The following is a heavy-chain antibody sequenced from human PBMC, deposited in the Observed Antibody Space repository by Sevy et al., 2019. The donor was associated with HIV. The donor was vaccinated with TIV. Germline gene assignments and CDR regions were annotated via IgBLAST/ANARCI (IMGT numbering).Heavy chain of an antibody. V-gene: IGHV3-53*01. Sequence: GGSLRLSCAASGFTVSSNYMSWVRQAPGKGLEWVSVIYSGGSTYYADSVKGRFTISRDNSKNTLYLQMNSLRAEDTAVYYCASRGPSGSYYYYYGMDVWGQWTTVTVSS. J-gene: IGHJ6*02. CDR3: ASRGPSGSYYYYYGMDV. D-gene: IGHD1-1*01. CDR1: GFTVSSNY. CDR2: IYSGGST.